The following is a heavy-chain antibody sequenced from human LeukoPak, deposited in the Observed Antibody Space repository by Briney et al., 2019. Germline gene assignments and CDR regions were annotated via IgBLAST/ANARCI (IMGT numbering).Heavy chain of an antibody. J-gene: IGHJ5*02. Sequence: SETLSLTCTVSGGSISGFYWSWIRQPPGKGLEWIGYIYYSGSTNYNPSLKSRVTMSVDTSKNQFSLNLPSVTAADTAVYYCARNIGWFDPWGQGTLVTVSS. CDR3: ARNIGWFDP. CDR1: GGSISGFY. V-gene: IGHV4-59*01. CDR2: IYYSGST. D-gene: IGHD2/OR15-2a*01.